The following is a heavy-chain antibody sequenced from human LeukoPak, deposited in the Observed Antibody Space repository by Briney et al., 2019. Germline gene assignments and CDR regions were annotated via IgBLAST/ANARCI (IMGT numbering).Heavy chain of an antibody. CDR2: IIPIFGTA. CDR1: GGTFSSYA. V-gene: IGHV1-69*13. D-gene: IGHD2-15*01. Sequence: EASVKVSCKASGGTFSSYAISWVRQAPGQGLEWMGGIIPIFGTANYAQRFQGRVTITADESTSTAYMELSSLRSEDTAVYYCAKSQPRLYCSGGSCYPGFDYWGPGTLVTVSS. J-gene: IGHJ4*02. CDR3: AKSQPRLYCSGGSCYPGFDY.